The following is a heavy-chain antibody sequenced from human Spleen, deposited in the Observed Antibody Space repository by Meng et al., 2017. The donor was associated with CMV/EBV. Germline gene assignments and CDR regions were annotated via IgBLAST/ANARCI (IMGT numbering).Heavy chain of an antibody. CDR1: GFTFTSYS. V-gene: IGHV3-30-3*01. CDR3: ARDLQLLYNTGPFDY. D-gene: IGHD2-2*02. J-gene: IGHJ4*02. CDR2: ISYDGSNK. Sequence: GGSLRLSCAASGFTFTSYSMHWVRQAPGKGLDWVAVISYDGSNKFYADSVKGRFTISRDSSKNTLYLQMSSLRPEDTAVYYCARDLQLLYNTGPFDYWGQGTLVTVCS.